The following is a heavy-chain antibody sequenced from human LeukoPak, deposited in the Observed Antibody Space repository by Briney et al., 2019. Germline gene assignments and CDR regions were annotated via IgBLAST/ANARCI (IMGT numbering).Heavy chain of an antibody. D-gene: IGHD2-15*01. CDR1: GFSFSDYY. V-gene: IGHV3-11*04. J-gene: IGHJ4*02. CDR2: ISGSSSTI. Sequence: GGSLRLSCAASGFSFSDYYMSWIRQAPGKGLEWVSYISGSSSTIYYADSLKGRFSISRDNAKNSLYLQMNSLRAEDTAVYYCARDRLTHCSGGSCYSGVGGRIDYWGQGTLVTVSS. CDR3: ARDRLTHCSGGSCYSGVGGRIDY.